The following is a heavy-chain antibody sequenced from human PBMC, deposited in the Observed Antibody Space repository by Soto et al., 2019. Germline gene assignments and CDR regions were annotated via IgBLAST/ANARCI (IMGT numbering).Heavy chain of an antibody. Sequence: SETLSLTCTVSGGSIGTGDYSWNWIRQPPGKGPEWVGYIYPIGSTHYNPSLKSRLNISMDTSKNQLSLRLSSVTAADTAVYYCARDDGCSSSSCYLEVWGQGTTVTVS. J-gene: IGHJ6*02. CDR1: GGSIGTGDYS. D-gene: IGHD2-2*01. V-gene: IGHV4-30-4*01. CDR2: IYPIGST. CDR3: ARDDGCSSSSCYLEV.